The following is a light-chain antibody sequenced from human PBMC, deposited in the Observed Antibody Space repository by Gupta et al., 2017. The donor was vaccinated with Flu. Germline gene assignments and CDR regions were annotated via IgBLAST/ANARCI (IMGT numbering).Light chain of an antibody. CDR2: KDS. Sequence: SYELTQPHSVSVSPGQTARITCPGDALPKQYAYWYQQKPGQAPVLVIYKDSERPSGIPELFSGSSSGTTVTLTISGVQAEDEADYYCQSADSSGTYYVVFGGGTKLTVL. V-gene: IGLV3-25*02. J-gene: IGLJ2*01. CDR3: QSADSSGTYYVV. CDR1: ALPKQY.